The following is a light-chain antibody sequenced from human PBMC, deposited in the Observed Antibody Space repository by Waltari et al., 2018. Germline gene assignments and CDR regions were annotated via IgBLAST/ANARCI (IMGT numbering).Light chain of an antibody. Sequence: QSALNQPRPVSRSPGPSVTIPCPGPSSYLGAYYHVPWYQQHPGKVPKLILDDVTKRPSGVPDRFSGSKSGNTASLTISGLQAEDEADYYCSSYAGSYTLRLFGTGTKVTVI. V-gene: IGLV2-11*01. J-gene: IGLJ1*01. CDR1: SSYLGAYYH. CDR2: DVT. CDR3: SSYAGSYTLRL.